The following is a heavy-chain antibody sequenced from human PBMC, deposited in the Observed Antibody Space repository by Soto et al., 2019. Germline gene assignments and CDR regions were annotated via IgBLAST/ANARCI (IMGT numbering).Heavy chain of an antibody. V-gene: IGHV4-59*01. CDR1: GGSISSYY. CDR2: IYYSGST. Sequence: SETLSLTCTVSGGSISSYYWRWIRQPPGKGLEWIGYIYYSGSTNYKPSLKSRVTISADTSKNQFSLKLSSVTAADTAVYFCARQAFDYWGKGTLVTVSS. CDR3: ARQAFDY. J-gene: IGHJ4*02.